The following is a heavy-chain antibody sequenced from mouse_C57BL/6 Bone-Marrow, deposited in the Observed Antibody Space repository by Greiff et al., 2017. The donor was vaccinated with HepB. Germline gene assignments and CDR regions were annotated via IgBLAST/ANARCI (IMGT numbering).Heavy chain of an antibody. CDR2: IRLKSDNYAT. CDR3: TGPYYYGLHWYFDV. CDR1: GFTFSNYW. V-gene: IGHV6-3*01. Sequence: EVMLVESGGGLVQPGGSMKLSCVASGFTFSNYWMNWVRQSPEKGLEWVAQIRLKSDNYATHYAESVKGRFTISRDDSKSSVYLQMNNLRAEDTGIYYCTGPYYYGLHWYFDVWGTGTTVTVSS. J-gene: IGHJ1*03. D-gene: IGHD1-1*01.